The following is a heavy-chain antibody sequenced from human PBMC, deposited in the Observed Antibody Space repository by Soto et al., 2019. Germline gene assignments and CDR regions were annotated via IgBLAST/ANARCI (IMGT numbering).Heavy chain of an antibody. J-gene: IGHJ5*01. CDR2: IWYDGSNK. CDR1: GFTFSSYG. V-gene: IGHV3-33*01. CDR3: ARERLVTANWFDS. Sequence: VGSLRLSCAASGFTFSSYGMHWVRQAPGKGLEWVAVIWYDGSNKYYGDSVKGRFTISRDNSKNALYLQMNSLRAEDTAVYYCARERLVTANWFDSWGQGTLVTVSS. D-gene: IGHD2-15*01.